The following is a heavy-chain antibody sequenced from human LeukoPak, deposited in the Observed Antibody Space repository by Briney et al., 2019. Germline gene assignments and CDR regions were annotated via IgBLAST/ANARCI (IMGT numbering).Heavy chain of an antibody. Sequence: GGSLRLSCAASGFTFSSYSMNWVRQAPGKGLEWVSSISSSSSYIYYADSVKGRFTISRDNSKNTLYLQMNSLRAEDTAVYYCAKDGWMVRGVGAFDIWGQGTMVTVSS. CDR1: GFTFSSYS. CDR2: ISSSSSYI. V-gene: IGHV3-21*01. J-gene: IGHJ3*02. CDR3: AKDGWMVRGVGAFDI. D-gene: IGHD3-10*01.